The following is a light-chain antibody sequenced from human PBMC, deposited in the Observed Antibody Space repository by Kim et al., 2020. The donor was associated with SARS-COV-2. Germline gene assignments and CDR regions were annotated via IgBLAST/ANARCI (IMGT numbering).Light chain of an antibody. CDR1: NIGSKS. J-gene: IGLJ2*01. V-gene: IGLV3-21*03. Sequence: APGKTATINCGGNNIGSKSVHWYQQKPGQAPVLVVYDDSDRPSGIPERFSGSNSGNTATLTISRVEAGDEADYYCQVWDNSSDHVVFGGGTQLTVL. CDR2: DDS. CDR3: QVWDNSSDHVV.